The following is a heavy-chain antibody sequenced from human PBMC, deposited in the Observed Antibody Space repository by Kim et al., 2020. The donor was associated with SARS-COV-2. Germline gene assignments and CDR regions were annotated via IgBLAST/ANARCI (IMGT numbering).Heavy chain of an antibody. Sequence: GNKGYAQKFKGRVTMTRNNSRSTAYMELSSLGSEDTAVYYCARSSGMDVWGQGTTVTVSS. J-gene: IGHJ6*02. CDR3: ARSSGMDV. CDR2: GNK. V-gene: IGHV1-8*01.